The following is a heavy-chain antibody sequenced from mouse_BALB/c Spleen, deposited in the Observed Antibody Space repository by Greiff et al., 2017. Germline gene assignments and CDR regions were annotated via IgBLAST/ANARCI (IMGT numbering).Heavy chain of an antibody. CDR2: INSNGGST. J-gene: IGHJ2*01. D-gene: IGHD2-3*01. V-gene: IGHV5-6-3*01. CDR1: GFTFSSYG. CDR3: ARDPGYSYFDY. Sequence: EVKLVESGGGLVQPGGSLKLSCAASGFTFSSYGMSWVRQTPDKRLELVATINSNGGSTYYPDSVKGRFTISRDNAKNTLYLQMSSLKSEDTAMYYCARDPGYSYFDYWGQGTTLTVSS.